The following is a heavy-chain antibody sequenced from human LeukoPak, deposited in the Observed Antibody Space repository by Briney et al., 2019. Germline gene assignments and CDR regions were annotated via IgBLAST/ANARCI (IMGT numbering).Heavy chain of an antibody. J-gene: IGHJ4*02. D-gene: IGHD3/OR15-3a*01. CDR3: ARHHWLGPFDS. CDR1: GGSISISSHY. CDR2: IYFSGST. Sequence: SETLSLSCTVFGGSISISSHYCGWIRQPPGEGLEWIGSIYFSGSTYYSPSLKSRVTISVDPSTNQFSLKLSSVTAADTAVYFYARHHWLGPFDSWGQGTLVTVSS. V-gene: IGHV4-39*01.